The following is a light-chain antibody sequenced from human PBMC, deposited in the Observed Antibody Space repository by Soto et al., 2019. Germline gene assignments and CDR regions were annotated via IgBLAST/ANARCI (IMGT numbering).Light chain of an antibody. J-gene: IGKJ1*01. CDR3: QQYNNWPPT. V-gene: IGKV3-15*01. CDR2: GAS. CDR1: QSVSSN. Sequence: EIVMTQSPATLSVSPGERATLSCRASQSVSSNLAWYQQKPGQAPRLLINGASTRATGIPGKFSGSGSGTEFTLTINSLQSEDFAFYYCQQYNNWPPTFGQGTKVEIK.